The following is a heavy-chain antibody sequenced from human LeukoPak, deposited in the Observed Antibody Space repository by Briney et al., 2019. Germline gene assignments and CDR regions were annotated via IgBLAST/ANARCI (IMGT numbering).Heavy chain of an antibody. CDR1: GYTFTSYG. J-gene: IGHJ5*02. CDR2: ISAYNGNT. Sequence: ASVKVSCKASGYTFTSYGISWVRQAPGQGLEWMGWISAYNGNTNYAQKLQGRVTMTTDTSTSTAYMELRSLRSDDTAVYYCARDGHKCSSSSTIGFDPWGQGTLVTVSS. V-gene: IGHV1-18*01. CDR3: ARDGHKCSSSSTIGFDP. D-gene: IGHD3-9*01.